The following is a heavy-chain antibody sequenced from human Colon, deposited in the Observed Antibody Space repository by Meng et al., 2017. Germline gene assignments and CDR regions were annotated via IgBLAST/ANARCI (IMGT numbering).Heavy chain of an antibody. V-gene: IGHV6-1*01. CDR3: ARGFFSKGFDS. D-gene: IGHD2/OR15-2a*01. Sequence: SQTLSLTCAISGDSVSTNSAAWNWLRQSPSRGLEWLGRTYYTSKWSSDYAVSVKSRMAIHPDTSKNQFSLQVDSVTPEDTAVYYCARGFFSKGFDSWGQGDLVTVSS. CDR1: GDSVSTNSAA. J-gene: IGHJ4*02. CDR2: TYYTSKWSS.